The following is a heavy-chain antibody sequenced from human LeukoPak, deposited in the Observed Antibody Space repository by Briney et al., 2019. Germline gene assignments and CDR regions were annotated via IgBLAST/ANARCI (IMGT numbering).Heavy chain of an antibody. D-gene: IGHD5-18*01. CDR1: GGTFSSYA. CDR2: IDPNSGGT. J-gene: IGHJ4*02. Sequence: ASVTVSCKASGGTFSSYAISWVRQAPGQGLEWMGWIDPNSGGTNYAQKLQGRVTMTTDTSTSTAYMELRSLRSDDTAVYYCASSGYSYERYFDYWGQGTLVTVSS. CDR3: ASSGYSYERYFDY. V-gene: IGHV1-18*01.